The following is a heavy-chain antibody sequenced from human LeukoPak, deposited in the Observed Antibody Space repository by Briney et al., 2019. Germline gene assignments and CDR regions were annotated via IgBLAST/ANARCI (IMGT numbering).Heavy chain of an antibody. CDR3: AREYCTNGVCYKAHDY. D-gene: IGHD2-8*01. J-gene: IGHJ4*02. Sequence: ASVKVSCKASGYTFTGNYMHWVRQAPGQGLEWMGWINPNSGGTNYAQKFQGRVTMTSDTSINTAYMELSSLRSDDTAVYFCAREYCTNGVCYKAHDYWGQGTLVTVSS. CDR2: INPNSGGT. CDR1: GYTFTGNY. V-gene: IGHV1-2*02.